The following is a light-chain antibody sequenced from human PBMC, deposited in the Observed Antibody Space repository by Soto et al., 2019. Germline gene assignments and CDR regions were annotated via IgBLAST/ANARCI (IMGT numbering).Light chain of an antibody. CDR2: AAS. Sequence: DIQMTQSPSSLSAAVGDRVIITCRASQSMFNYVNWYQKKPGKAPKLLIYAASNLQSGVPSRFSGSGFGTDFTFPINNLQPEDFATYYCQQSYSIPFAFGPGTKVDIK. CDR1: QSMFNY. CDR3: QQSYSIPFA. V-gene: IGKV1-39*01. J-gene: IGKJ3*01.